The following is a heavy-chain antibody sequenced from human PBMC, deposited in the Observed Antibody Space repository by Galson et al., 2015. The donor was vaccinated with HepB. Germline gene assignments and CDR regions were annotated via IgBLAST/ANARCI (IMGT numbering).Heavy chain of an antibody. J-gene: IGHJ4*02. V-gene: IGHV3-30-3*01. CDR2: ISYDGSNK. Sequence: SLRLSCTASGFTFSSYAMHWVRQAPGKGLEWVAVISYDGSNKYYADSVKGRFTISRDNSKNTLYLQMNSLRAEDTAVYYCARDYDILTGLSGAYDYWGQGTLVTVSS. CDR3: ARDYDILTGLSGAYDY. CDR1: GFTFSSYA. D-gene: IGHD3-9*01.